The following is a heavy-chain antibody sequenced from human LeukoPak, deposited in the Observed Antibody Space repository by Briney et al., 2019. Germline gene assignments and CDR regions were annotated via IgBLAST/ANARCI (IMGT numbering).Heavy chain of an antibody. CDR1: GLTVSRNY. J-gene: IGHJ3*02. CDR2: IYSGGSI. D-gene: IGHD5-12*01. Sequence: GGSLRLSCAASGLTVSRNYMSWVRQAPGKGLEWVSIIYSGGSIYYADSVKGRLIISRDTSKNTLYLQMNSLRAEDTAVYYCARQRDTVGASGGFDIWGQGTMVTVSS. V-gene: IGHV3-66*04. CDR3: ARQRDTVGASGGFDI.